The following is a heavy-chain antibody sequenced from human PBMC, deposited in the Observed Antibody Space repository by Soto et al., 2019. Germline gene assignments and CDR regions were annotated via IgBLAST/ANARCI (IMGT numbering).Heavy chain of an antibody. Sequence: PSETLSLTCTVSGGSISSSSYYWGWIRQPPGKGLEWIGSIYYSGSTYYNPSLKSRVTISVDTSKNQFSLKLSSVTAADTAVYYCARISGSYYKPIFRFDYWGQGTLVTVSS. CDR2: IYYSGST. CDR3: ARISGSYYKPIFRFDY. CDR1: GGSISSSSYY. J-gene: IGHJ4*02. V-gene: IGHV4-39*01. D-gene: IGHD1-26*01.